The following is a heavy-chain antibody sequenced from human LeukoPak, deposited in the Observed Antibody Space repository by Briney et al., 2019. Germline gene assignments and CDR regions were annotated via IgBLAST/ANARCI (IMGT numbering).Heavy chain of an antibody. CDR2: ISGSGGST. J-gene: IGHJ4*02. Sequence: GGSLRLSCAASGFTFSSYAMSWVRQAPGKGLEWVSAISGSGGSTYYADSVKGRFTISRDNSKNTLYLQMNSLRAEDTAVYYCAKVRVGSGSYSSNGYYFDYWGQGTLVTVSS. CDR3: AKVRVGSGSYSSNGYYFDY. D-gene: IGHD3-10*01. V-gene: IGHV3-23*01. CDR1: GFTFSSYA.